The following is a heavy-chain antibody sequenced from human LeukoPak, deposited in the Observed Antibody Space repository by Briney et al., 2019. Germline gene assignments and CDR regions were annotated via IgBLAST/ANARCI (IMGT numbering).Heavy chain of an antibody. J-gene: IGHJ4*02. CDR3: ARNRYYDFWRGYYTYFDY. Sequence: SETLSLTCTVSGGSISSYYWSWIRQPPGKGLEWIGYIYYSGSTNYNPSLKSRVTISVDTSKNQFSLKLSSVTAADTAVYYCARNRYYDFWRGYYTYFDYWGQGTLATVSS. CDR2: IYYSGST. CDR1: GGSISSYY. V-gene: IGHV4-59*01. D-gene: IGHD3-3*01.